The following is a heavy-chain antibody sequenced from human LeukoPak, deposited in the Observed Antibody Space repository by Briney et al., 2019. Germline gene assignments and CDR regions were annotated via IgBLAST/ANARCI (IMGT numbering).Heavy chain of an antibody. Sequence: ASVKVSCKASGYTFTSYDINWVRQATGQGLEWMGWMNPNSGNTGYAQKFQGRVTITRNTSISTAYMELSSLRSEDTAVYYCARAVSPGIAGRKGRYYYYYYMDVWGKGTTVTVSS. J-gene: IGHJ6*03. CDR3: ARAVSPGIAGRKGRYYYYYYMDV. CDR1: GYTFTSYD. CDR2: MNPNSGNT. D-gene: IGHD6-13*01. V-gene: IGHV1-8*03.